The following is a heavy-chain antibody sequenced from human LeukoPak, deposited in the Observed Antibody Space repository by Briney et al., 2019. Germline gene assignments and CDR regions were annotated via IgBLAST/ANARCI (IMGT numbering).Heavy chain of an antibody. J-gene: IGHJ4*02. D-gene: IGHD6-6*01. V-gene: IGHV3-21*01. CDR1: GFTFSSYS. Sequence: GGSLRLSCAASGFTFSSYSINWVRQAPGKGLEWVSSISSSSSYIYYADSVKGRFTISRDNAKNSLYLQMNSLRAEDTAVYYCAREIGYSSSSFDYWGQGTLVTVSS. CDR2: ISSSSSYI. CDR3: AREIGYSSSSFDY.